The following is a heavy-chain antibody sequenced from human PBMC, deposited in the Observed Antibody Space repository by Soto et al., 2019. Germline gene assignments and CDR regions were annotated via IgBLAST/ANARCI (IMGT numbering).Heavy chain of an antibody. CDR3: ARARPADDFWSGYYTGVGDY. D-gene: IGHD3-3*01. V-gene: IGHV3-11*01. J-gene: IGHJ4*02. CDR2: ISSSGSTI. Sequence: QVQLVESGGGLVKPGGSLRLSCAASGFTFSDYYMSWIRQAPGKGLEWVSYISSSGSTIYYADSVKGRFTISRDNAKNALYLQMNSLRAEDTAVYYCARARPADDFWSGYYTGVGDYWGQGTLVTVSS. CDR1: GFTFSDYY.